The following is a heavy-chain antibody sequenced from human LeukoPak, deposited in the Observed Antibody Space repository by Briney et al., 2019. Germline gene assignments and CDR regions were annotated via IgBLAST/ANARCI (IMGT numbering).Heavy chain of an antibody. CDR3: AKANGAFWGRPYYFDY. J-gene: IGHJ4*02. CDR1: GFTFDDYA. CDR2: ISWNSGSI. Sequence: GRSLRLSCAASGFTFDDYAMHWVRQAPGKGLEWVSGISWNSGSIGYADSVEGRFTISRDNAKNSLYLQMNSLRAEDTAFYYCAKANGAFWGRPYYFDYWGQGTLVTVSS. D-gene: IGHD7-27*01. V-gene: IGHV3-9*01.